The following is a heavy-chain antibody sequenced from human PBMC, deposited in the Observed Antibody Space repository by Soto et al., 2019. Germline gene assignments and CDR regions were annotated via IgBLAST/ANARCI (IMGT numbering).Heavy chain of an antibody. CDR3: ARDPTYFYDSSGYYDY. Sequence: PGGSLRLSCEVSGFTFSSYWMHWVRQAPGKGLVWVSRINSDGSSTSYADSVKGRFTISRDNAKNTLYLQMNSLRAEDTAVYYCARDPTYFYDSSGYYDYWGQGTLVTVS. D-gene: IGHD3-22*01. CDR2: INSDGSST. CDR1: GFTFSSYW. V-gene: IGHV3-74*01. J-gene: IGHJ4*02.